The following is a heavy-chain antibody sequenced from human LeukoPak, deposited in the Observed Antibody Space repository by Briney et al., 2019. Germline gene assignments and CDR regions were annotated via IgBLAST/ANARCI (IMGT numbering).Heavy chain of an antibody. Sequence: GGSLRLSCAASGFTFDDYAMHWVRQAPGKGLEWVSGISWNSGSIGYADSVKGRFTISRDNAKNSLYLQMNSLRAEDTALYYCAKAARYSSSWYYYYGMDVWGQGTTVTVSS. J-gene: IGHJ6*02. CDR2: ISWNSGSI. D-gene: IGHD6-13*01. V-gene: IGHV3-9*01. CDR3: AKAARYSSSWYYYYGMDV. CDR1: GFTFDDYA.